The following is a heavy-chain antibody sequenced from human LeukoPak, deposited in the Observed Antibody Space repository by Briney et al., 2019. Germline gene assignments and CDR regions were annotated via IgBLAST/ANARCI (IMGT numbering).Heavy chain of an antibody. V-gene: IGHV3-7*01. D-gene: IGHD6-6*01. CDR2: INLDGSES. J-gene: IGHJ4*02. Sequence: PGGSLRLSCAASGFTFSGHSMTWVRQAPGKGLEWVANINLDGSESFYVDCVKGRFTISRDNADNSMYLQMNSLRAEDTAVYYCGRVIAAAIDYWGQGTLVTVSS. CDR3: GRVIAAAIDY. CDR1: GFTFSGHS.